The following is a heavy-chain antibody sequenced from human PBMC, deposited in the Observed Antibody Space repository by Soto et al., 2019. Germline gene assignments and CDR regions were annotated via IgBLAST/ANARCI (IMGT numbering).Heavy chain of an antibody. D-gene: IGHD2-8*01. V-gene: IGHV3-11*01. Sequence: GGSLRLSCAASGFTFSDYYMSWIRQAPGKGLEWVSYISSSGSTIYYADSVKGRFTISRDNAKNSLYLQMNSLRAEDTAVYYCARDLTEQIVLMGYAESYFYYWGQGTLVTVSS. J-gene: IGHJ4*02. CDR1: GFTFSDYY. CDR2: ISSSGSTI. CDR3: ARDLTEQIVLMGYAESYFYY.